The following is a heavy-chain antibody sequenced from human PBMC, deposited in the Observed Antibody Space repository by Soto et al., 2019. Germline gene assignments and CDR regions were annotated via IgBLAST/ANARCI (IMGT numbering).Heavy chain of an antibody. Sequence: QVQLVQSGAAVKKPGASVKVSCKASGYTFTGYYIHWVRQAPGQGLEWMGWINPNGGGTNFAQKFQGRVTMTRDTSLSTAFMELNSLTSGDTAVYYCARVKTGTKVYYYWGQGTLVTVSS. CDR3: ARVKTGTKVYYY. J-gene: IGHJ4*02. CDR1: GYTFTGYY. CDR2: INPNGGGT. D-gene: IGHD1-7*01. V-gene: IGHV1-2*02.